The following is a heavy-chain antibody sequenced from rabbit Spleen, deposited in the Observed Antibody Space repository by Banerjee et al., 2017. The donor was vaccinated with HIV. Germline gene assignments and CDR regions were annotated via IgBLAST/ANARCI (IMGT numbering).Heavy chain of an antibody. J-gene: IGHJ4*01. V-gene: IGHV1S45*01. Sequence: EQLEESGGGLVRPEGSLTLTCKASGVSLNDKDVMCWVRQAPGKGPEWIGCIRPGNGVTWYASWAKGRFPISKTSSTTVTLQMASLTDRDTATHFCARGNRDCGDGLNLWGPGTLVTVS. CDR1: GVSLNDKDV. CDR3: ARGNRDCGDGLNL. CDR2: IRPGNGVT. D-gene: IGHD2-1*01.